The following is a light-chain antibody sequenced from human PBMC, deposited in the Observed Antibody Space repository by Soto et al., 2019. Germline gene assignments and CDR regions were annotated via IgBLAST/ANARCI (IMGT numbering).Light chain of an antibody. CDR1: SSNIGSNY. V-gene: IGLV1-47*01. CDR3: AGWDDSLSGVV. Sequence: QSVLTQPPSASGTPGQRVTISCSGSSSNIGSNYVYWYQQVPGTAPKLLIYRNNQRPSGVPDRFSGSKSGTSASLAISGLRSEDEADYCCAGWDDSLSGVVFGGGTKLTVL. CDR2: RNN. J-gene: IGLJ2*01.